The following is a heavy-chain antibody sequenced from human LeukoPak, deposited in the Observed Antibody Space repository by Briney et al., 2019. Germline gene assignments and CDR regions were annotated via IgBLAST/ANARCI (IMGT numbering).Heavy chain of an antibody. Sequence: PSETLSLTCTVSGGSIGSSAYSWGWIRQPPGKGLEWIGSISYTGTTYYNPSLKSRVTISLDTSKNQFSLKLISVTAADTAVYYCARMYSGSYGPAFDIWGQGTMVTVSS. V-gene: IGHV4-39*01. CDR3: ARMYSGSYGPAFDI. CDR1: GGSIGSSAYS. CDR2: ISYTGTT. D-gene: IGHD1-26*01. J-gene: IGHJ3*02.